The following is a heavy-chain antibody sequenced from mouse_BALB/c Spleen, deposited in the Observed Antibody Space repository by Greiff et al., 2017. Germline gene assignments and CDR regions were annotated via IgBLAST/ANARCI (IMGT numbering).Heavy chain of an antibody. CDR1: GFTFSSYG. Sequence: DVMLVESGGGLVQPGGSLKLSCAASGFTFSSYGMSWVRQTPDKRLELVATINSNGGSTYYPDSVKGRFTISRDNAKNTLYLQMSSLKSEDTAMYYCARDSSYYYGSSPYYFDYWGQGTTLTVSS. V-gene: IGHV5-6-3*01. D-gene: IGHD1-1*01. CDR3: ARDSSYYYGSSPYYFDY. J-gene: IGHJ2*01. CDR2: INSNGGST.